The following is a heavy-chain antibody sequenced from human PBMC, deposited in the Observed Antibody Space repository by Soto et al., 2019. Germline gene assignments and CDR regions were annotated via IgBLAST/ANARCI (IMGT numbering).Heavy chain of an antibody. J-gene: IGHJ3*02. D-gene: IGHD6-19*01. CDR2: INHSGSN. V-gene: IGHV4-34*01. CDR1: DGYFSTYY. CDR3: ARGGSSEWQVAFDI. Sequence: SETLSLTCAVDDGYFSTYYWNWIRQAPGKGLEWIGKINHSGSNNYNPSLKSRVTISIDMSKKQVSLKLSSVTAADTAVYYCARGGSSEWQVAFDIWGQGTMVTVSS.